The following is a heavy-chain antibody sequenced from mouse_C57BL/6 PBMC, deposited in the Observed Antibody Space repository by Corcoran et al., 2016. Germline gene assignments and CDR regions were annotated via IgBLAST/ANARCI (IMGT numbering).Heavy chain of an antibody. D-gene: IGHD2-13*01. Sequence: QVQLQQSGAELVKPGASVKISCKASGSAFSSYWMYWLKQRPGKGIEWIGQINPGDGDTNYNGKFKGKATLTAETSYSTAYMKLSSLTSEDSAVYFCARHYDDYVGYFDVWGTGTTVTVSS. CDR1: GSAFSSYW. J-gene: IGHJ1*03. V-gene: IGHV1-80*01. CDR3: ARHYDDYVGYFDV. CDR2: INPGDGDT.